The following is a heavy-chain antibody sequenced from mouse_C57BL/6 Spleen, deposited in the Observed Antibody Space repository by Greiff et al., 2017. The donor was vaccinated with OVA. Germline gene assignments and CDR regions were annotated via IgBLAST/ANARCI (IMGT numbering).Heavy chain of an antibody. CDR1: GFTFSSYA. Sequence: EVKLMESGGGLVKPGGSLKLSCAASGFTFSSYAMSWVRQTPEKRLEWVATISDGGSYTYYPDNVKGRFTISRDNAKNNLYLQMSHLKSEDTAMYYCARDYGTSRYAMDYWGQGTSVTVSS. J-gene: IGHJ4*01. CDR2: ISDGGSYT. CDR3: ARDYGTSRYAMDY. D-gene: IGHD1-1*01. V-gene: IGHV5-4*01.